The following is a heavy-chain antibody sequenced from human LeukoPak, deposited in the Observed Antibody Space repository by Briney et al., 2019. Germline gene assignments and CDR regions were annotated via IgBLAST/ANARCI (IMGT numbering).Heavy chain of an antibody. J-gene: IGHJ5*02. CDR3: ARVMDGYNYLPWFDP. CDR2: ISYDGSNK. CDR1: GFTFSSYA. V-gene: IGHV3-30-3*01. Sequence: GGSLRLSCAASGFTFSSYAMHWVRQAPGKGLEWVAVISYDGSNKYYADSVKGRFTISRDNSKNTLYLQMNSLRAEDTAVYYCARVMDGYNYLPWFDPWGQGTLVTVSS. D-gene: IGHD5-24*01.